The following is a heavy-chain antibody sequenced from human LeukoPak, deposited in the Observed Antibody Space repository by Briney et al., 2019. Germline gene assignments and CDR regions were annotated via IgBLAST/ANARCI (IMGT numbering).Heavy chain of an antibody. CDR3: ARDTDYSNRGFFDY. J-gene: IGHJ4*02. V-gene: IGHV4-30-2*01. CDR2: IYHSGST. D-gene: IGHD4-11*01. CDR1: GGSISSGGYS. Sequence: SETLSHTCAVSGGSISSGGYSWSWIRQPPGKGLEWIGYIYHSGSTYYNPSLKSRVTISVDTSKNQFSLKLSSVTAADTAVYYCARDTDYSNRGFFDYWGQGTLVTVSS.